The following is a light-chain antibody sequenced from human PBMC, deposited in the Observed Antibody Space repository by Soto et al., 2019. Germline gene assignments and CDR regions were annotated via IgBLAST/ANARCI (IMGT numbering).Light chain of an antibody. CDR1: QRIRNY. V-gene: IGKV1-17*01. J-gene: IGKJ1*01. CDR2: AAS. Sequence: DVQMTQSPSSLSASVGDRVTITCRASQRIRNYLNWYQQKPGKAPKRLIYAASSLQGGVPSRFSGSGSGTEFTLTITSLQPEDFATYFCLLHKSYVWTFGQGTKVDIK. CDR3: LLHKSYVWT.